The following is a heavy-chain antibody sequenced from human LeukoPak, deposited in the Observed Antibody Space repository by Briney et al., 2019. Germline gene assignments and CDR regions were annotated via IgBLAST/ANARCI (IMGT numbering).Heavy chain of an antibody. Sequence: GGSLRLSCEASGFTFSNYGMHWVRQAPGKGLEWVAVMFYDGSKKYYVDSVKGRFTISRDNSKDTLDLQMNSLRVEDTGVYYCARDRRSWYFDLWGRGTLVTVSS. CDR2: MFYDGSKK. CDR1: GFTFSNYG. CDR3: ARDRRSWYFDL. V-gene: IGHV3-33*01. J-gene: IGHJ2*01.